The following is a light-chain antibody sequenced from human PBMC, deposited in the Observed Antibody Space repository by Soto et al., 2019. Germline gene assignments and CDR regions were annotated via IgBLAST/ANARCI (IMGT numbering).Light chain of an antibody. V-gene: IGLV1-40*01. J-gene: IGLJ3*02. CDR3: QSYDSSLSYWV. Sequence: QSVLTQPPSVSGAPGQRVTISCTGSSSKIGAGYDVHWYQQLPGTAPKLLVSGNTNRPSGVPDRFSGSKSGTSASLAITGLQAEDEADYYCQSYDSSLSYWVFGGGTKLTVL. CDR2: GNT. CDR1: SSKIGAGYD.